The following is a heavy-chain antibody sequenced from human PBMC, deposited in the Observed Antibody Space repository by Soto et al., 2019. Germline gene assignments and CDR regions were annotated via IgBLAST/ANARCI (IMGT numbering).Heavy chain of an antibody. V-gene: IGHV1-69*06. D-gene: IGHD2-2*01. CDR2: IIPIFGTA. J-gene: IGHJ6*02. Sequence: WVKDSCKASGGTFSSYAIRWVRQAPGRGVEWMGGIIPIFGTANYAQKFQGRVTITADKSTSTAYMELSSLRSEDTAVYYCARGERGSYCSSTSCYYGMDVWGQGTTVTVSS. CDR3: ARGERGSYCSSTSCYYGMDV. CDR1: GGTFSSYA.